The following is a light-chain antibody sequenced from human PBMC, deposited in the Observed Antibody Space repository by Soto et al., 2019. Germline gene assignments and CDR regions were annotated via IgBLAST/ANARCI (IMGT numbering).Light chain of an antibody. J-gene: IGKJ1*01. V-gene: IGKV1-5*03. CDR3: QQYNDYSWT. Sequence: DIQMTQYTSTLSASVGDRFSINCLASQSISAWLAWYQQRPGKAPRLLIYKASTLEIGVPSRFSGSGSGTEFTLTISSLQPDDVAIYYCQQYNDYSWTFGQGTKVDI. CDR2: KAS. CDR1: QSISAW.